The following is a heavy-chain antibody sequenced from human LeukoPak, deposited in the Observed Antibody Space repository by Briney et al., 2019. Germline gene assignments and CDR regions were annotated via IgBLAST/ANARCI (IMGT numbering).Heavy chain of an antibody. CDR2: IIPNLGIA. Sequence: GASVKVSCKASGGTFSSYAISWVRQAPGQGLEWMGRIIPNLGIANYAQKFQGRVTITADKSTSTAYMELSSLRSEDTAVYYCARPRTYYYDSSGYYYYWGQGTLVTVSS. D-gene: IGHD3-22*01. V-gene: IGHV1-69*04. CDR1: GGTFSSYA. CDR3: ARPRTYYYDSSGYYYY. J-gene: IGHJ4*02.